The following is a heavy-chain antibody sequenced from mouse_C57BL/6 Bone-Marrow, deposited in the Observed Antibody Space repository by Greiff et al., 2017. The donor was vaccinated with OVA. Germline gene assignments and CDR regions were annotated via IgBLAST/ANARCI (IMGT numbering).Heavy chain of an antibody. Sequence: QVQLQQPGAELVMPGASVKLSCKASGYTFTSYWMHWVKQRPGQGLEWIGEIDPSGGYTNYNQKFKGKSTLTVDKSSSTAYMQLSSLTSEDSAVYYSLFAMDYWGQGTSVTVSS. V-gene: IGHV1-69*01. CDR2: IDPSGGYT. CDR3: LFAMDY. CDR1: GYTFTSYW. J-gene: IGHJ4*01.